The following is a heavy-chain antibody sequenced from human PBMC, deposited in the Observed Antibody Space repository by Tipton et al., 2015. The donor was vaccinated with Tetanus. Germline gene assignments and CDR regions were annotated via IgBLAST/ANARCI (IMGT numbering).Heavy chain of an antibody. Sequence: SLRLSCAASGFTFSSYAMSWVRQAPGKGLEWVSAISGSGGSTYYADSVKGRFTISRDNSKNTLYLQMNSLRAEDTAVYYCAKDLVRGYSYGLLFDYWGQGTLVTVSS. D-gene: IGHD5-18*01. J-gene: IGHJ4*02. CDR3: AKDLVRGYSYGLLFDY. CDR2: ISGSGGST. CDR1: GFTFSSYA. V-gene: IGHV3-23*01.